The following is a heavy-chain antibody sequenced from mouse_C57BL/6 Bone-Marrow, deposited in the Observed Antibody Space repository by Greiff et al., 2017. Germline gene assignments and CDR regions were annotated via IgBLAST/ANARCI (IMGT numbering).Heavy chain of an antibody. CDR1: GYTFTSYW. V-gene: IGHV1-50*01. CDR3: ARSVVTTRGYYAMDY. D-gene: IGHD2-2*01. CDR2: IDPSDSYT. J-gene: IGHJ4*01. Sequence: VQLQQSGAELVKPGASVKLSCKASGYTFTSYWMQWVKQRPGQGLEWIGEIDPSDSYTNYNQKFKGKATLTVDTSSSTAYMQLSSLTSEDSAVYYCARSVVTTRGYYAMDYWGQGTSVTVSS.